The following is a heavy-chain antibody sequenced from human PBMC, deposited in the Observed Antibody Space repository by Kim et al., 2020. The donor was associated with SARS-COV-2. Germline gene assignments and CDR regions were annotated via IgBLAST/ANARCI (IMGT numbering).Heavy chain of an antibody. V-gene: IGHV1-69*02. J-gene: IGHJ6*03. CDR1: GGTFSSSP. CDR2: IIPIFGIP. D-gene: IGHD3-9*01. CDR3: VTSERTGHFYFMDV. Sequence: SVKVSCKASGGTFSSSPISWVRQAPGQGLEWMGRIIPIFGIPNYAQKFQGRVIITADKSTSTAYMELSSLRSEDTAVYYCVTSERTGHFYFMDVWGKGTTVTVSS.